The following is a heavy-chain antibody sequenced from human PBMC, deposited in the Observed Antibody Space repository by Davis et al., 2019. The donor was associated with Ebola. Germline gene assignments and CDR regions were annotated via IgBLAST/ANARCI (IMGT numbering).Heavy chain of an antibody. J-gene: IGHJ4*02. Sequence: PGGSLRLSCAASGFTFSSYEMNWVRQAPGEGLEWVSYISSSGSTIYYADSVKGRFTISRDNAKNSLYLQMNSLRAEDTAVYYCARAETVGPLDYWGQGTLVTVSS. CDR2: ISSSGSTI. CDR3: ARAETVGPLDY. D-gene: IGHD1-14*01. V-gene: IGHV3-48*03. CDR1: GFTFSSYE.